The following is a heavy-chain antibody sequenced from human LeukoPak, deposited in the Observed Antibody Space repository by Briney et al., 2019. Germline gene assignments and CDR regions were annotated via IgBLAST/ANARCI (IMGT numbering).Heavy chain of an antibody. J-gene: IGHJ4*02. V-gene: IGHV3-11*04. CDR1: GFTFSNAW. D-gene: IGHD4-23*01. CDR3: ARDRLRWTQSLFDY. CDR2: ISSSGSTI. Sequence: GGSLRLSCAASGFTFSNAWMSWVRQAPGKGLEWVSYISSSGSTIYYADSVKGRFTISRDNAKNSLYLQMNSLRAEDTAVYYCARDRLRWTQSLFDYWGQGTLVTVSS.